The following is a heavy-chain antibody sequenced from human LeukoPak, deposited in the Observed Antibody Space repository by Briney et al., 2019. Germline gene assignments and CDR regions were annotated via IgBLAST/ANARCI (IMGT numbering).Heavy chain of an antibody. CDR3: ARGFVAAAGDYNWFDP. V-gene: IGHV1-18*01. D-gene: IGHD6-13*01. CDR2: ISAYNGNT. Sequence: ASVKVSCKASGCTFTSYGISWVRQAPGQGLEWMGWISAYNGNTNYAQKLQGRVTMTTDTSTSTAYMELRSLRSDGTAVYYCARGFVAAAGDYNWFDPWGQGTLVTVSS. J-gene: IGHJ5*02. CDR1: GCTFTSYG.